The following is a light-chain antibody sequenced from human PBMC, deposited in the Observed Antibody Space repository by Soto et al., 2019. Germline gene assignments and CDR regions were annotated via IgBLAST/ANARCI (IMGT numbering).Light chain of an antibody. CDR1: QTISSY. Sequence: DIQMTQSPYSLSASVGDRVTITCRASQTISSYLNWYQQKPGKAPNLLIYAASSLQSGVPSRFSGGGSGTDFTLTISSLQPEDFAIYYCQQTYSTPRTFGQGTKVEIK. J-gene: IGKJ1*01. V-gene: IGKV1-39*01. CDR2: AAS. CDR3: QQTYSTPRT.